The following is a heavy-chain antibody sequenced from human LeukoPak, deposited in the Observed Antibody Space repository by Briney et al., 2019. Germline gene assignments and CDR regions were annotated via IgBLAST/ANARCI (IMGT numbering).Heavy chain of an antibody. Sequence: GGSLRLSCAASGFIFSSYAMHWVRQAPGKGLEWVAFIRYDGSNKYYADSVKGRFIISRDNSKNTLFLQMNSLRAEETAVYYCAKEEIQMWSLDSRGQGTLVTVSS. CDR1: GFIFSSYA. CDR3: AKEEIQMWSLDS. J-gene: IGHJ4*02. CDR2: IRYDGSNK. D-gene: IGHD2-21*01. V-gene: IGHV3-30*02.